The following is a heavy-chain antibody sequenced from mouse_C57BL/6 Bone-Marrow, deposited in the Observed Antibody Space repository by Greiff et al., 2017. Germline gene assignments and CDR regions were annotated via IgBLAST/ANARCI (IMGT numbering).Heavy chain of an antibody. CDR1: GYAFTNYL. D-gene: IGHD2-5*01. Sequence: VQLQQSGAELVRPGTSVKVSCKASGYAFTNYLIEWVKQRPGQGLEWIGVINPGSGGTNYNEKFKGKATLTADKSSSTAYMQLSSLTSEDSAVYFCARYGDYSNWYFDVWGTGTTVTVSS. CDR3: ARYGDYSNWYFDV. V-gene: IGHV1-54*01. J-gene: IGHJ1*03. CDR2: INPGSGGT.